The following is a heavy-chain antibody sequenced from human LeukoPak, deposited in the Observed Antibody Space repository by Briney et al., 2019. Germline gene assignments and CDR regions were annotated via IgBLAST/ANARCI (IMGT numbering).Heavy chain of an antibody. CDR2: IYYSGST. Sequence: SETLSLTCTVSGGSISSSSYYWGWIRQPPGKGLEWIGSIYYSGSTYYNPSLKSRVTISVDTSKNQFSLKLSSVTAADTAVYYCARGFRGASFDYWGQGTLVTVSS. V-gene: IGHV4-39*01. J-gene: IGHJ4*02. CDR3: ARGFRGASFDY. CDR1: GGSISSSSYY. D-gene: IGHD1-26*01.